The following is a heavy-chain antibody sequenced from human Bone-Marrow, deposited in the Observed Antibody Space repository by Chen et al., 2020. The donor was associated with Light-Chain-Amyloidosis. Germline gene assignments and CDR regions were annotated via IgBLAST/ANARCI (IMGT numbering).Heavy chain of an antibody. V-gene: IGHV3-74*01. CDR3: ARGGLDNAFDV. D-gene: IGHD3-9*01. J-gene: IGHJ3*01. CDR2: INNDGSGT. Sequence: EVQLVESGGGLVQPGGSLRLSCSASGFTFTTYWMHWVRQAPGRGLVWVSRINNDGSGTLYADSLKGRFTVSRDNARNTLYLQMNSLGAEDTAVYYCARGGLDNAFDVWGQGTRVTVSS. CDR1: GFTFTTYW.